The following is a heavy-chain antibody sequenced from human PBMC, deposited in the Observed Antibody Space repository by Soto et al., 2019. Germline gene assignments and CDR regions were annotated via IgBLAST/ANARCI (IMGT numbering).Heavy chain of an antibody. Sequence: QVQLVQSGAEVKKPGASVKVSCKASGYTFTSYDINWVRQATGQGLEWMGWMNPNSGNTGSAQKCQGRVTMTRHTSISTADMELRSLRYEDTAVYYCARGRVDWFDPWGQGTLVTVSS. CDR2: MNPNSGNT. J-gene: IGHJ5*02. CDR3: ARGRVDWFDP. V-gene: IGHV1-8*01. CDR1: GYTFTSYD. D-gene: IGHD2-15*01.